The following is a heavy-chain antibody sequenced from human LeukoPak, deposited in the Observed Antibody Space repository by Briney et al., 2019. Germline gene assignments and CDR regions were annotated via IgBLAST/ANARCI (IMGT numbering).Heavy chain of an antibody. Sequence: PSETLSLTCTVSGGSISSYYWSWIRQPPGKGLEWIGYIYHSGTTNYNPSLKSRVAISVDTSKNQFSLKLSSVTAADTAVYYCARGVYIAAAQYGYWGQGTLVTVSS. CDR1: GGSISSYY. V-gene: IGHV4-59*01. CDR2: IYHSGTT. D-gene: IGHD6-13*01. J-gene: IGHJ4*02. CDR3: ARGVYIAAAQYGY.